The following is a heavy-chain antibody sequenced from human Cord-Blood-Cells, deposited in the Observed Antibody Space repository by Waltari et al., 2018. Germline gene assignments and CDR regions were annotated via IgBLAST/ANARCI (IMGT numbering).Heavy chain of an antibody. CDR1: GGSFSGYY. CDR3: ARGLSITIVQGVPGLVGSFDY. CDR2: INHSGST. V-gene: IGHV4-34*01. J-gene: IGHJ4*02. Sequence: QVQLQQWGAGRLKPSETLSLTCAVYGGSFSGYYWSWIRHPPGKGREWTGDINHSGSTNSNPSLKSRLTISVDTSKTQFSLKLRSVTVAVTAVYYCARGLSITIVQGVPGLVGSFDYWGQGTLVTVSS. D-gene: IGHD3-10*01.